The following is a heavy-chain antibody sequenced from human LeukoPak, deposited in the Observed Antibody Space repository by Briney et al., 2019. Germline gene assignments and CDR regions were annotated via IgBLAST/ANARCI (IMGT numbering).Heavy chain of an antibody. CDR2: ISSSSSYI. CDR3: ARDRARSYYYDSSGYYSPFDY. J-gene: IGHJ4*02. Sequence: GGSLRLSCAASGFTFSSYSMNWVRRAPGKGLEWVSSISSSSSYIYYADSVKGRFTISRDNAKNSLYLQMNSLRAEDTAVYYCARDRARSYYYDSSGYYSPFDYWGQGTLVTVSS. CDR1: GFTFSSYS. V-gene: IGHV3-21*01. D-gene: IGHD3-22*01.